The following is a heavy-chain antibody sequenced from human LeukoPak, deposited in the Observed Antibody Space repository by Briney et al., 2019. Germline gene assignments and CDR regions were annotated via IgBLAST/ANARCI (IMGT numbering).Heavy chain of an antibody. CDR1: GYRFTSYW. D-gene: IGHD2-15*01. CDR2: IYPGDSDT. Sequence: GESLKISFKGSGYRFTSYWIGWVRPMPGKGLEWMGIIYPGDSDTRYSPSFQGQVTISADKSTSTASLQWSSLKASDTAMYYCARRLCSGGSCYYFDYWGQGTLVTVSS. J-gene: IGHJ4*02. CDR3: ARRLCSGGSCYYFDY. V-gene: IGHV5-51*01.